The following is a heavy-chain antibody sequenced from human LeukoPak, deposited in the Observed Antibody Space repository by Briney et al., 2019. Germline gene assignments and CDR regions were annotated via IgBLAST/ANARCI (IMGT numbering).Heavy chain of an antibody. Sequence: KPSETLSLTCTVSGGSISSYYWSWIRQPPGKGLEWIGYIYYSGSTNYNPSLKSRVTISVDTSKNQFSLKLCSVTAADTAVYYCARNSPRGYAHAFDIWGQGTMVTVSS. CDR2: IYYSGST. D-gene: IGHD5-12*01. CDR1: GGSISSYY. V-gene: IGHV4-59*01. CDR3: ARNSPRGYAHAFDI. J-gene: IGHJ3*02.